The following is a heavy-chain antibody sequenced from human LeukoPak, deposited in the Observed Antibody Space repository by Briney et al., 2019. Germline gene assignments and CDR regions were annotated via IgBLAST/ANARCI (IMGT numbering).Heavy chain of an antibody. V-gene: IGHV3-15*01. D-gene: IGHD3-10*01. CDR2: IRSKSDGGTA. CDR3: TTYVSGYFGY. Sequence: GGSLRLSCAASGLTFSNAWMSWVRQAPGKGLEWVGRIRSKSDGGTADYAAPVKGRFIISRDDSKNTLYLQMSSLETEDTAVYYCTTYVSGYFGYWGQGTLVTVSS. CDR1: GLTFSNAW. J-gene: IGHJ4*02.